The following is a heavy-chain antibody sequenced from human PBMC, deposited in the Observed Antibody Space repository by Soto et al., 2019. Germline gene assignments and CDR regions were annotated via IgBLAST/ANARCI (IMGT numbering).Heavy chain of an antibody. Sequence: PSETLSLTCGVYGGSFRNYYWIWVRQPPGKGLEWIGEVNHSGEATYNPSLQSRITISLDTSKNQFSLKLSSVTAADTAVYYCARDAGLPGIVGATHPNAFDIWGQGTMVTVSS. D-gene: IGHD1-26*01. V-gene: IGHV4-34*01. CDR1: GGSFRNYY. J-gene: IGHJ3*02. CDR2: VNHSGEA. CDR3: ARDAGLPGIVGATHPNAFDI.